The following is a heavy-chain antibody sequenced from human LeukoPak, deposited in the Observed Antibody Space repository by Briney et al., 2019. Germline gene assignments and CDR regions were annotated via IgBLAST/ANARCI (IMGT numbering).Heavy chain of an antibody. J-gene: IGHJ4*02. CDR2: ISYDGSYQ. D-gene: IGHD5-24*01. CDR3: ARERRRDGYNYKDY. V-gene: IGHV3-30*01. CDR1: GFTFSNYA. Sequence: TGGSLRLSCAASGFTFSNYAMHWVRQAPGKGLEWVALISYDGSYQAYADSVKGRFTVFRDSSKNTLYLQLNSLRPEDTGLYYCARERRRDGYNYKDYWGQGTQVSVSS.